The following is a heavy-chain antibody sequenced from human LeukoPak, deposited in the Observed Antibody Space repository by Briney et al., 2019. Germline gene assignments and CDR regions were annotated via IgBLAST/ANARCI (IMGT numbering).Heavy chain of an antibody. V-gene: IGHV3-7*01. Sequence: GGSLRLSCEVSGFTFSNYHMNWVRQAPGKGLEWVANINDDGKTTNHVDSVKGRFTISRDNARNLLYLQMNSLRADDTAVYYCTRDDGYNRFYIWGQGTMVTVSS. CDR3: TRDDGYNRFYI. J-gene: IGHJ3*02. D-gene: IGHD5-24*01. CDR1: GFTFSNYH. CDR2: INDDGKTT.